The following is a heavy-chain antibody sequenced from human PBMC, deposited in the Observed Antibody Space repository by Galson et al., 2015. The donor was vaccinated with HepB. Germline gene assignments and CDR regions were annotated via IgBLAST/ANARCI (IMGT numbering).Heavy chain of an antibody. J-gene: IGHJ6*03. Sequence: SVKVSCKASGYTFTSYGISWVRQAPGQGLEWMGWISAYNGNTNYAQKLQGRVTMTTDTSTSTAYMEPRSLRSDDTAVYYCAREGESLGGFLEWLPNVGRVYYYYMDVWGKGTTVTVSS. D-gene: IGHD3-3*01. CDR2: ISAYNGNT. CDR1: GYTFTSYG. CDR3: AREGESLGGFLEWLPNVGRVYYYYMDV. V-gene: IGHV1-18*01.